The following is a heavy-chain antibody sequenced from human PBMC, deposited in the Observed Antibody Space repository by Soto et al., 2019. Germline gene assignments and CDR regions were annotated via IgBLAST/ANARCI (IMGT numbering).Heavy chain of an antibody. CDR1: GGSFSGYY. CDR2: INHSGST. J-gene: IGHJ4*02. Sequence: PSGTLSLTCAVYGGSFSGYYWSWIRQPPGKGLEWIGEINHSGSTNYNPSLKSRVTISVDTSKNQFSLKLSSVTAADTAVYYCARGGTIAARLYYYGSGSPGKNFDYWGQGTLVTVSS. D-gene: IGHD3-10*01. CDR3: ARGGTIAARLYYYGSGSPGKNFDY. V-gene: IGHV4-34*01.